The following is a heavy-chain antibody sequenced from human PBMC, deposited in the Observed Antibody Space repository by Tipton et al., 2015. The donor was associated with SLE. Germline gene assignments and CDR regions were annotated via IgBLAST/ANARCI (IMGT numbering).Heavy chain of an antibody. CDR3: ARVLGEPDWYFDL. V-gene: IGHV4-59*11. CDR2: IYYSGST. CDR1: GGPISSHY. D-gene: IGHD3-10*01. Sequence: TLSLTCTVSGGPISSHYWSWIRQPPGKGLEWIGYIYYSGSTNYNPSLKSRVTISVDTSKNQFSLKLSSVTAAVTAAYYCARVLGEPDWYFDLWGRGTLVTVSS. J-gene: IGHJ2*01.